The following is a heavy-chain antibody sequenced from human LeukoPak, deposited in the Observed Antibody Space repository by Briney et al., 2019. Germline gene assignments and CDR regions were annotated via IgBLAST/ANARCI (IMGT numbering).Heavy chain of an antibody. CDR3: AKEDIVVVPAAMNFDY. CDR2: IRYDGSNK. V-gene: IGHV3-30*02. Sequence: AGGALRLSCAASGFTFSSYGMHWGRQAPGERLERVAFIRYDGSNKYYADSVKGRFTISRDNSKNTLYLQMNTLRAEDTAVYYCAKEDIVVVPAAMNFDYWGQGTLVTVSS. D-gene: IGHD2-2*01. J-gene: IGHJ4*02. CDR1: GFTFSSYG.